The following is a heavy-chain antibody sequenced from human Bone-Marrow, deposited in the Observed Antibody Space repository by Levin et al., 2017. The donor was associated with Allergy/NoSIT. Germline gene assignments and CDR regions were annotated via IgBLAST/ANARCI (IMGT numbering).Heavy chain of an antibody. Sequence: PGGSLRLSCAASGFMFSDYGMHWVRQAPGKGLEWVALMSNDGGNIYYADSVKGRFTISRDNSKNMLSLEMNSLSSGDTAVYYCARNGPAAIPLNYGMDVWGQGTTVTVSS. D-gene: IGHD2-2*01. CDR1: GFMFSDYG. CDR2: MSNDGGNI. CDR3: ARNGPAAIPLNYGMDV. V-gene: IGHV3-30*03. J-gene: IGHJ6*02.